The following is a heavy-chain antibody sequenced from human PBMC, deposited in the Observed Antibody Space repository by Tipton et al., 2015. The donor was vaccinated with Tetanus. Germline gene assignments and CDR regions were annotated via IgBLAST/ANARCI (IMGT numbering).Heavy chain of an antibody. CDR3: ARAEAIFGVVIRFGWFDP. V-gene: IGHV4-39*07. CDR2: INYYGTT. CDR1: RGSISSDIYN. Sequence: TLSLTCTVSRGSISSDIYNWGWIRQPPGRGLQWIGNINYYGTTYYSPSLESRVTMSVDPPKNQFSLQLTSVTAADTAVYYCARAEAIFGVVIRFGWFDPWGQGTLVTVSS. J-gene: IGHJ5*02. D-gene: IGHD3-3*01.